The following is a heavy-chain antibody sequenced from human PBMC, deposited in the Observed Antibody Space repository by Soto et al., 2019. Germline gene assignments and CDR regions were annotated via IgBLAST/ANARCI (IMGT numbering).Heavy chain of an antibody. Sequence: SETLSLTCTVSGDSISSYSWIWIRQPPGKGLEWIGNIHYNGNTKYSPSLKSRVTMSVDTSKNHFSLKLISVTTADTAVYFCAREGNLRRWIQPLASWVQGTLVTVSS. CDR2: IHYNGNT. D-gene: IGHD2-2*03. J-gene: IGHJ4*02. CDR3: AREGNLRRWIQPLAS. CDR1: GDSISSYS. V-gene: IGHV4-59*01.